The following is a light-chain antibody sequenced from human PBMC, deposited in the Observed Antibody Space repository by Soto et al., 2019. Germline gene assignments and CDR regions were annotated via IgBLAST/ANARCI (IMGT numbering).Light chain of an antibody. J-gene: IGKJ2*01. Sequence: DIQMTQSPSSLSASVGDRVTITCRASQSISSYLNWYQQKPGKAPKLLIYAASRLQSGVPSRFSGSGSGTDFTLTTSSLQPEDFATYYCQQSYNTLYTFGQGTKLEIK. V-gene: IGKV1-39*01. CDR2: AAS. CDR3: QQSYNTLYT. CDR1: QSISSY.